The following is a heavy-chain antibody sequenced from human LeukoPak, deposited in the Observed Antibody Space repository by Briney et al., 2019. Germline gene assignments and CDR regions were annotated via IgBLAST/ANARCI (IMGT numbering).Heavy chain of an antibody. CDR2: IYYTGST. CDR1: GGSISSSSYY. CDR3: AGQVGWLQLVWYFDY. V-gene: IGHV4-39*01. D-gene: IGHD5-24*01. Sequence: SETLSLTCTVSGGSISSSSYYWGWIRQPPGKGLEWIGNIYYTGSTHYNPSLKSRVTISVDTSKNQFSLKLSSVTAADTAVYYCAGQVGWLQLVWYFDYWGQGTLVTVSS. J-gene: IGHJ4*02.